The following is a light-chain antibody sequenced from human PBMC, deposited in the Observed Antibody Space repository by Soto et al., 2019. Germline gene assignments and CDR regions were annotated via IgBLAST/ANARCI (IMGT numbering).Light chain of an antibody. CDR2: EVN. CDR3: NSYTLTTTL. CDR1: GLGIYNY. Sequence: QSVLTQPPSVSGSPGQSITISCTGGLGIYNYVSWYQQHPGKVPKLLIYEVNNRPSGISDRFSGSKSGDTASLTISGLQAEDAADYYCNSYTLTTTLFGGGTKVTVL. V-gene: IGLV2-14*01. J-gene: IGLJ2*01.